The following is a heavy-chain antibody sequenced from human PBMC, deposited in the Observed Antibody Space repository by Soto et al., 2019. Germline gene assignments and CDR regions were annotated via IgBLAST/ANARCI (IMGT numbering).Heavy chain of an antibody. Sequence: GESLKISCKGSGYSFTSYWIGWVRQMPGKGLEWMGITYPGDSDTRYSPSFQGQVTISADKSISTAYLQWSSLKASDTAMYYCARFGDSSSYHPGNLDYWGQGTLVTVSS. CDR1: GYSFTSYW. D-gene: IGHD3-22*01. J-gene: IGHJ4*02. V-gene: IGHV5-51*01. CDR2: TYPGDSDT. CDR3: ARFGDSSSYHPGNLDY.